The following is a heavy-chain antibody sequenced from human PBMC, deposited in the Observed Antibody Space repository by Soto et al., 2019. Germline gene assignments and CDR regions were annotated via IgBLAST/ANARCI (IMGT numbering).Heavy chain of an antibody. CDR2: INPNSGGT. CDR1: GYTFTGYY. CDR3: ARSEIYCSGGSCYSPLDY. J-gene: IGHJ4*02. V-gene: IGHV1-2*02. D-gene: IGHD2-15*01. Sequence: ASVKVSCKASGYTFTGYYMHWVRQAPGQGLEWMGWINPNSGGTNYAQKFQGRVTMTRDTSISTAYMELSRLRSDDTAVYYCARSEIYCSGGSCYSPLDYWGQGTLLTVSS.